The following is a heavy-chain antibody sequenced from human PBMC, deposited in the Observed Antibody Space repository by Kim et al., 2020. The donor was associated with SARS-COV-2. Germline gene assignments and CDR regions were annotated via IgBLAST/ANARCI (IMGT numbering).Heavy chain of an antibody. CDR1: GYTFTDYA. CDR3: ARDPRGGMDV. V-gene: IGHV1-3*01. Sequence: ASVKVSCKASGYTFTDYATHWVRQAPGQGLQWMGWIHVGSGKTKYSHKYQDRVTITVDTSASIAYLEMRGLTSEDTAVYYCARDPRGGMDVWGQGTTVTVSS. J-gene: IGHJ6*02. CDR2: IHVGSGKT.